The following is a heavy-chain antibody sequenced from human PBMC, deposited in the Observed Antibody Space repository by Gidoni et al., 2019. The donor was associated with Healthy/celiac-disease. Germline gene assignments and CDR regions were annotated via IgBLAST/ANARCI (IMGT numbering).Heavy chain of an antibody. J-gene: IGHJ4*02. CDR2: ISGGGVST. V-gene: IGHV3-23*01. CDR3: ASSPSGTYSSGF. Sequence: EAQLLESGGGLVQPGGSLRLSCAASGFTFSSYAMNWVRQAPGKGLECVSSISGGGVSTYYADSVKGRFTISRDNSKNTLYLQMNSLRADDTAMYFCASSPSGTYSSGFWGQGTLVTVSS. CDR1: GFTFSSYA. D-gene: IGHD1-26*01.